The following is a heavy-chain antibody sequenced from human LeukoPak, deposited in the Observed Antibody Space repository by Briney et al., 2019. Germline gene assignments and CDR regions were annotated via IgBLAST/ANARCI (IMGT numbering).Heavy chain of an antibody. J-gene: IGHJ4*02. CDR1: GGSISSSSYY. CDR2: IYYSGST. D-gene: IGHD3-10*01. Sequence: SETLSLTCTVSGGSISSSSYYWGWIRQPPGKGLEWIGSIYYSGSTYYNPSLKSRVTISVDTSKNQFSLKLSSVTAADTAVYYCARPRLLYGSGPTLVWGPGTLVTVSS. V-gene: IGHV4-39*07. CDR3: ARPRLLYGSGPTLV.